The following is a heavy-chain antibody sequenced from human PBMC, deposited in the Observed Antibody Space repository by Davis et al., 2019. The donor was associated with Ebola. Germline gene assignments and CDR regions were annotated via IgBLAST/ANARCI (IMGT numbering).Heavy chain of an antibody. CDR1: GDSVSMKSAG. CDR3: ARGWLRGYLDY. CDR2: TYYTSKWFN. Sequence: HSQTLSLTCAVSGDSVSMKSAGWNWIRQSPSRGLEWLGRTYYTSKWFNDYAVSVKSRITINPDTSKNQFSLQLNSVTPEDTAVYYCARGWLRGYLDYWGQGTLVTVSS. J-gene: IGHJ4*02. V-gene: IGHV6-1*01. D-gene: IGHD3-3*01.